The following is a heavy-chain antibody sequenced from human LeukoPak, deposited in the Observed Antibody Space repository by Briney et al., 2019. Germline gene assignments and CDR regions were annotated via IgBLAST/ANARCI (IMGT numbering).Heavy chain of an antibody. CDR2: IIPILDIA. CDR1: GYTFTGYY. CDR3: ARGTGSMISFGGVTDY. D-gene: IGHD3-16*01. V-gene: IGHV1-69*04. J-gene: IGHJ4*02. Sequence: SVKVSCKASGYTFTGYYMRWVRQAPGQGLEWMGRIIPILDIANYAQKFQGRVTIIADKSTSTAYMELSSLRSEDTAVYYCARGTGSMISFGGVTDYWGQGTLVTVSS.